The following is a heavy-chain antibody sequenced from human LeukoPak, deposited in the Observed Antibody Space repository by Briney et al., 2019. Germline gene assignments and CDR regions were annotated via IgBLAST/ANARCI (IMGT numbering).Heavy chain of an antibody. V-gene: IGHV4-31*03. J-gene: IGHJ4*02. D-gene: IGHD6-13*01. CDR3: ARLAAAGYYFDY. Sequence: SQTLFLTCTVSGGSISSGGYYWSWIRQHPGKGLEWIGYIYYSGSTYYNPSLKSRVTISVDTSKNQFSLKLSSVTAADTAVYYCARLAAAGYYFDYWGQGTLVTVSS. CDR2: IYYSGST. CDR1: GGSISSGGYY.